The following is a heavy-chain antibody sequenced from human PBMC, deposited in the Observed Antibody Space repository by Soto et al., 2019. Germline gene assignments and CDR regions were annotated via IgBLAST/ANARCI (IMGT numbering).Heavy chain of an antibody. CDR1: GYTFTSYG. Sequence: ASVKVSCKASGYTFTSYGISWVRQAPGQGLEWMGWISAYNGNTNYALKLQGRVTMTTDTSTSTAYMELRSLRSDDTAVYYCARGITMIVPDWFDPWGQGTLVTVSS. J-gene: IGHJ5*02. CDR3: ARGITMIVPDWFDP. CDR2: ISAYNGNT. V-gene: IGHV1-18*01. D-gene: IGHD3-22*01.